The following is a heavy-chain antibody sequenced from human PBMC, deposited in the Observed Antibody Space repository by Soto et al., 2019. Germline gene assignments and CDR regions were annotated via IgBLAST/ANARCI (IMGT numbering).Heavy chain of an antibody. CDR3: AISGMYYYYMDV. J-gene: IGHJ6*03. Sequence: ASVKVSCKASGYTFTSYAMHWVRQAPGQRLEWMGWINAGSGNTKYSQKFQGRVTITRDTSASTAYMELSSLRSEDTAVYYCAISGMYYYYMDVWGKGTTVTVSS. V-gene: IGHV1-3*01. CDR2: INAGSGNT. CDR1: GYTFTSYA.